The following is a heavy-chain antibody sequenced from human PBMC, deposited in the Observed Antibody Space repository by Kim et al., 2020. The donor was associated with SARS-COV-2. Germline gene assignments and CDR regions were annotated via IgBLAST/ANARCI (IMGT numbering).Heavy chain of an antibody. J-gene: IGHJ6*02. CDR3: ATAVSQTYYYGMDV. CDR1: GFTFSNYA. CDR2: ISVGTGST. V-gene: IGHV3-23*01. Sequence: GGSLRLSCAASGFTFSNYAMNWVRQAPGKGLEWVSAISVGTGSTYYADSVKGRFTISRDNSKSTLSLQMSSLRAEDTAVYYCATAVSQTYYYGMDVWGQGTTVTVCS. D-gene: IGHD2-8*01.